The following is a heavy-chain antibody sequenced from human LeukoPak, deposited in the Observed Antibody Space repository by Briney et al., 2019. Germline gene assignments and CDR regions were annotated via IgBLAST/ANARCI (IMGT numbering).Heavy chain of an antibody. Sequence: SETLSLICSVSGGSIITSSYYWGWIRQPPGKGLERIGNVSYSGDSYYNPSLKSRVTIPVDTSENQFSLKLTSVTATDTAVYYCAAIEMAPTNYFDYWGQGMLVTVSS. CDR3: AAIEMAPTNYFDY. J-gene: IGHJ4*02. D-gene: IGHD5-24*01. V-gene: IGHV4-39*01. CDR2: VSYSGDS. CDR1: GGSIITSSYY.